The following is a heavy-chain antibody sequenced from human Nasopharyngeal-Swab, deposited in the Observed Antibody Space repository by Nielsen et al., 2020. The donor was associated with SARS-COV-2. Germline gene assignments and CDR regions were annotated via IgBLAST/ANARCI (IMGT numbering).Heavy chain of an antibody. V-gene: IGHV4-39*01. CDR2: IYYSGST. D-gene: IGHD5-18*01. J-gene: IGHJ4*02. Sequence: RQAPGKGLEWVGSIYYSGSTGSNPSLKSGVTISVDTSNNQFSLKLITVTAADTAVYYCATASGYSYGLDFDYWGQGTLVTVSS. CDR3: ATASGYSYGLDFDY.